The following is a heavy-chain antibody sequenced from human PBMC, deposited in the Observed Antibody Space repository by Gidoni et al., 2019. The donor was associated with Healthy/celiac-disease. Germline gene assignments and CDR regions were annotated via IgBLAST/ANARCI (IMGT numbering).Heavy chain of an antibody. D-gene: IGHD3-10*01. CDR2: IYYSGST. CDR3: ARVKGITMRGSYYYYMDV. Sequence: QVQLQESGPGLVKPSETLSLTCTVSGGSISSYYWSWIRQPPGKGLEWIGYIYYSGSTNYNPSLKGRGTISVDTSKNQFSLKLSSVTAADTAVYYCARVKGITMRGSYYYYMDVWGKGTTVTVSS. V-gene: IGHV4-59*01. CDR1: GGSISSYY. J-gene: IGHJ6*03.